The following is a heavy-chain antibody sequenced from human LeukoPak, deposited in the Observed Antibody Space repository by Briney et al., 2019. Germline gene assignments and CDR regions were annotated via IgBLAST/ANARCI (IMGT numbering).Heavy chain of an antibody. CDR2: ISASGNT. J-gene: IGHJ4*02. CDR3: AREGRSSTPGY. Sequence: SETLSLTCTVSGGSLSNSYWCWVRQPAGKGLEWIGRISASGNTDYNPSLKGRVTMSADTSKNQFSLRLTSVTAADTAVYYCAREGRSSTPGYWGQGTLVTVSS. D-gene: IGHD2-15*01. CDR1: GGSLSNSY. V-gene: IGHV4-4*07.